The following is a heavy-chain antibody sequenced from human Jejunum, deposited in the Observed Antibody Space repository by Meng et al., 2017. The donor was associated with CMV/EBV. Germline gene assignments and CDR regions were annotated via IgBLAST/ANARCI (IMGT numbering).Heavy chain of an antibody. V-gene: IGHV3-66*01. CDR1: GFTVSNSY. J-gene: IGHJ4*02. D-gene: IGHD5-18*01. CDR3: AREGTTLVTYDY. CDR2: IYGGGST. Sequence: VQLVESGVGLLQPGGSLRLSCASSGFTVSNSYMSWVRQAPGKGLEWVSVIYGGGSTYYADSVKGRFTISRDSSKNTLYLQMNSLRAEDTAVYYCAREGTTLVTYDYWGQGTLVTVSS.